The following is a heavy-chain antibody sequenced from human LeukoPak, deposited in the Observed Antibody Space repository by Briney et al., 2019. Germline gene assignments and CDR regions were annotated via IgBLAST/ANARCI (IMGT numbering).Heavy chain of an antibody. CDR3: ATVGILTGYYRFDY. CDR1: GYSISSGYY. V-gene: IGHV4-38-2*01. D-gene: IGHD3-9*01. CDR2: IYHSGST. Sequence: PSETLSLTCAVSGYSISSGYYWGWIRQPPGKGLEWIGSIYHSGSTYYNPSLKSRVTISVDTSKNQFSLKLSSVTAADTAVYCCATVGILTGYYRFDYWGQGALVTVSS. J-gene: IGHJ4*02.